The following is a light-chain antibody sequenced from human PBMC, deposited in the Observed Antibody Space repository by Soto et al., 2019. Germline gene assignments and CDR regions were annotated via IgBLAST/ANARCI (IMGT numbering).Light chain of an antibody. V-gene: IGKV1-5*03. CDR1: QSISRW. J-gene: IGKJ2*01. CDR3: QQYSCHYT. Sequence: DIQMTQSPSALSASVGDRVTITCRASQSISRWLAWYQQKPGKAPTLLIYKASSLEGEVPSRFSGSGSGTEFTLNISSLQPDDVATHYCQQYSCHYTFGQGTKLEI. CDR2: KAS.